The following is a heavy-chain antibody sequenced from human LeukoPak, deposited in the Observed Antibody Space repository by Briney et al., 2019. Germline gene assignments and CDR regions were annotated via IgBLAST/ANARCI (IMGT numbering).Heavy chain of an antibody. D-gene: IGHD6-25*01. CDR1: GFTFSSYS. CDR2: ISSSSSYI. Sequence: GGSLRLSCAASGFTFSSYSMNWVRQAPGKGLEWVSSISSSSSYIYYADSVKGRFTISRDNAKNSLYLQMNSLRAEDTAVYYCARDGLAAVREAFDIWGQGTMVTVSS. J-gene: IGHJ3*02. V-gene: IGHV3-21*01. CDR3: ARDGLAAVREAFDI.